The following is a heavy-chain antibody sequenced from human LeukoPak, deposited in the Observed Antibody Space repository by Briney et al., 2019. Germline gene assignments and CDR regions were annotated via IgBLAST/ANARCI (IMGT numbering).Heavy chain of an antibody. D-gene: IGHD1-26*01. CDR3: AKGGSYYQLDY. CDR1: RFTFEDYA. V-gene: IGHV3-9*03. J-gene: IGHJ4*02. CDR2: ISWNSGSI. Sequence: GGSLRLSCVASRFTFEDYAMHWVRQAPGKGLEWVSGISWNSGSIGYADSVKGRFTISRDNAKNSLYVQMNSLRAEDMALYYCAKGGSYYQLDYWGQGTLVTVSS.